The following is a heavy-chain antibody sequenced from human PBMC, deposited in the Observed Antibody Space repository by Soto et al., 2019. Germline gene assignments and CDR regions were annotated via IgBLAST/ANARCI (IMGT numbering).Heavy chain of an antibody. V-gene: IGHV6-1*01. CDR2: TYYTSKWYN. CDR1: GDSVFTTRVA. Sequence: SPTLTLTCAVSGDSVFTTRVAWTWIRQSPSRGLEWLGRTYYTSKWYNDYAVSVRSRITINPDTSKNQFSLQLNSVTPEDTAVYYCAGGYGLNVWGQGTTVTVSS. CDR3: AGGYGLNV. J-gene: IGHJ6*02.